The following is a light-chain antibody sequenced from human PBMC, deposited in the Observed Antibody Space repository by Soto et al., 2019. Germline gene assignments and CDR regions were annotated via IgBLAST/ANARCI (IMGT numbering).Light chain of an antibody. Sequence: DIQMTQSPSSVPSSVGDRVTITCRASQDISTWLGWYQQKPGKAPTLLIYRASTLHSGVPSRFSGSGSGTDFTLTINSLQPEDFATYHCQQTHSFPLTFGGGTKVEI. V-gene: IGKV1-12*01. CDR1: QDISTW. CDR2: RAS. J-gene: IGKJ4*01. CDR3: QQTHSFPLT.